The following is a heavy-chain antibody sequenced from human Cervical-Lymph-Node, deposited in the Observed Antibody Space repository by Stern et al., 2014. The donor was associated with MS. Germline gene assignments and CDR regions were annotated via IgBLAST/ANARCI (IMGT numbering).Heavy chain of an antibody. CDR3: ARGLYVDTYYFDF. Sequence: MQLVQSGGGLVKPGGSLRLSCEASGFTFSTYGMHWVRQAPGRGLEWVSSLRDSGNKVYYADSMKGRFTISRDNAKNSLFLQMHSLRGEDTAIYYCARGLYVDTYYFDFWGQGTLVTVSS. D-gene: IGHD5/OR15-5a*01. CDR1: GFTFSTYG. J-gene: IGHJ4*02. V-gene: IGHV3-21*06. CDR2: LRDSGNKV.